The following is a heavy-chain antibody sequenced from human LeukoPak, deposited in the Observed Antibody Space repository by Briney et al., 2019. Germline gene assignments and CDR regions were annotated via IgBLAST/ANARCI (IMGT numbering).Heavy chain of an antibody. CDR1: EFTFSSYS. Sequence: GGSLRLSCAASEFTFSSYSMNWVRQAPGKGLEWVSYITNSGNSKSYADSVKGRFTISRDNSKNTLYLQMNSLRAEDTAVYYCAKDDIAVAGAFDYWGQGTLVTVSS. CDR3: AKDDIAVAGAFDY. D-gene: IGHD6-19*01. CDR2: ITNSGNSK. J-gene: IGHJ4*02. V-gene: IGHV3-48*01.